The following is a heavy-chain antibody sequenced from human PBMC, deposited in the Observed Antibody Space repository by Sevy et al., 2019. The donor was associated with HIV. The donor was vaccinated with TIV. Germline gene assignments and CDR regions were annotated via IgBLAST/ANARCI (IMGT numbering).Heavy chain of an antibody. CDR1: GFTFSSYA. D-gene: IGHD6-13*01. V-gene: IGHV3-30-3*01. CDR2: ISYDGSNN. CDR3: ARDPQAAAGTSHFDY. Sequence: GGSLRLSCAASGFTFSSYAMHWVRQAPGKGLEWVAVISYDGSNNYYADSVKGRFTISRDNSKNTLYLQMNSLRAEDTAVYYCARDPQAAAGTSHFDYWCQGTLVTVSS. J-gene: IGHJ4*02.